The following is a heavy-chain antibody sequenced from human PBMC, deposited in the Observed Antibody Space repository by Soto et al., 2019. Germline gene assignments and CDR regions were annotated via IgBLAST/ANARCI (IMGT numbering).Heavy chain of an antibody. CDR1: GETFSTFA. Sequence: QVQLLQSGAELKRPGSSVKVSCKASGETFSTFAITWVRQAPGHGPEWMGGIIPLFGTAHYARRFEDRVTMTADGSTSTAYMELRSLTSEDTAIYYCARGSPFSTTTCSLNEVWFDPWGQGTLVTVST. D-gene: IGHD1-1*01. V-gene: IGHV1-69*01. J-gene: IGHJ5*02. CDR2: IIPLFGTA. CDR3: ARGSPFSTTTCSLNEVWFDP.